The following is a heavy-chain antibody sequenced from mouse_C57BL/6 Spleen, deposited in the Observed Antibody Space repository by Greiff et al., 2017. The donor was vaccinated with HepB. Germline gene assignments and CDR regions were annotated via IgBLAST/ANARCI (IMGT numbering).Heavy chain of an antibody. CDR3: ARSLPIYDGYYGWYFDV. CDR1: GYTFTSYW. V-gene: IGHV1-69*01. Sequence: QVQLQQPGAELVMPGASVKLSCKASGYTFTSYWMHWVKQRPGQGLEWIGEIDPSDSYTNYNQKFKGKSTLTVDKSSSTAYMQLSSLTSEDSAVYYCARSLPIYDGYYGWYFDVWGTGTTVTVSS. CDR2: IDPSDSYT. J-gene: IGHJ1*03. D-gene: IGHD2-3*01.